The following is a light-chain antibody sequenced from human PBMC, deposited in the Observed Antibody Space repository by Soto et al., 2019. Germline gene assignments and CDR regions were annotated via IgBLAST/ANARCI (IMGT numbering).Light chain of an antibody. CDR2: EVT. Sequence: QSALTQPASVSGSPGQSITISCTGTSSDIGDSDSVSWYQQHPGKAPKLLIYEVTNRPSGVSNRFSGSKSGNTASLTISGLQAEDESDYYCSSYTSSSTYWVFGGGTKLTVL. CDR3: SSYTSSSTYWV. J-gene: IGLJ3*02. V-gene: IGLV2-14*01. CDR1: SSDIGDSDS.